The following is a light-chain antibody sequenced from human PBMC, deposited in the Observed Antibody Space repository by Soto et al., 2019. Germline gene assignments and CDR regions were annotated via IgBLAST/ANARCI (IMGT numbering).Light chain of an antibody. V-gene: IGKV3-20*01. J-gene: IGKJ4*01. Sequence: EIVLTQSPGTLSLSPGERATLSCRASQNINNIYLAWYQQRRGQSPRLLIYGASSRATGIPDRFSGSGSGTDFALTSSGLEPEDFALYCCQQFGNSPALAFRGGTKVEIK. CDR3: QQFGNSPALA. CDR1: QNINNIY. CDR2: GAS.